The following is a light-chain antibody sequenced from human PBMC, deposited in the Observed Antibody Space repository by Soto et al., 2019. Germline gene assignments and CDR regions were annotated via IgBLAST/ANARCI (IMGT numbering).Light chain of an antibody. V-gene: IGKV1-5*01. CDR3: QHYSSVWA. CDR2: DAS. CDR1: QSISRG. J-gene: IGKJ1*01. Sequence: DIQMTQSPSTLSSSVGDRVTITCRASQSISRGLAWYQQKPGKAPNLLIYDASTLESGVPSRFSGSGSGTEFTLTISRLHPDDFATYYCQHYSSVWAFGQGTKVDIK.